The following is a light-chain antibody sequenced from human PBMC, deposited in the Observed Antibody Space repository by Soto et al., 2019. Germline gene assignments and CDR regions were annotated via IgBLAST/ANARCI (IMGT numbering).Light chain of an antibody. J-gene: IGKJ1*01. Sequence: EVVLTQSPATLSLSPGERATLSCRASQNVRTFLDWYQQKPGQAPRLLIYGASNRATGIPARFSGSGSGTDFTLTISSLEPEDFAVYYCQQRTDRPPWTFGQGTKVESK. V-gene: IGKV3-11*01. CDR3: QQRTDRPPWT. CDR2: GAS. CDR1: QNVRTF.